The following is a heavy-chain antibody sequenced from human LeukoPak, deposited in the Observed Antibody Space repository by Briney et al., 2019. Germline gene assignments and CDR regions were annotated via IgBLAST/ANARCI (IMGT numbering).Heavy chain of an antibody. CDR2: INPSGGST. CDR1: GYTFTNYF. Sequence: ASVKVSCKASGYTFTNYFLHWVRQAPGQGLEWMGMINPSGGSTRYAQNFQGRVTMTRDMSTSTVYMELSSPRSEDTAVYFCARAPDCTGGSCYSGLNWFDPWGQGTLVTVSS. D-gene: IGHD2-15*01. CDR3: ARAPDCTGGSCYSGLNWFDP. V-gene: IGHV1-46*01. J-gene: IGHJ5*02.